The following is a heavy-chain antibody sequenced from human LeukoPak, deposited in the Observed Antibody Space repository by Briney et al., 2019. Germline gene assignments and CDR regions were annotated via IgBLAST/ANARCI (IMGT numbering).Heavy chain of an antibody. V-gene: IGHV4-30-2*01. J-gene: IGHJ4*02. D-gene: IGHD5-24*01. CDR2: ISHSGST. CDR3: ARGGDGYNSTWFDY. CDR1: GGSISSGGYS. Sequence: SQTLSLTCAVSGGSISSGGYSWSWIRQPPGKGLEWIGYISHSGSTSYNPSLKSRVTISVDTSKNQFSLKLSSVTAADTAVYYCARGGDGYNSTWFDYWGQGTLVTVSS.